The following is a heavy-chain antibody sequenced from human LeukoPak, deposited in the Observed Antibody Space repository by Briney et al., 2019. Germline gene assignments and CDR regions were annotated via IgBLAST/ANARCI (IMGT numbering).Heavy chain of an antibody. J-gene: IGHJ4*02. V-gene: IGHV3-30*19. D-gene: IGHD6-6*01. Sequence: GGSLRLSCAASGLTFSSYGMHWVRQAPGKGLEWVAVISYDGSNKYYADSVKGRFTISRDNSKNTLYLQMNSLRAEDTAVYYCARDLDIAAPSLDYWGQGTLSPSPQ. CDR3: ARDLDIAAPSLDY. CDR2: ISYDGSNK. CDR1: GLTFSSYG.